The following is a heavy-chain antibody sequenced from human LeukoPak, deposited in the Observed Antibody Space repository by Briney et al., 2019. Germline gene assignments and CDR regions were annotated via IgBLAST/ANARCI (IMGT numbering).Heavy chain of an antibody. CDR2: INWSGGST. CDR1: GFTFSSYA. Sequence: GGSLRLSCAASGFTFSSYAMSWVRQAPGKGLEWISHINWSGGSTRYVDSVEGRFTISRDNAKNSLYLQMNSLRLEDTAVYYCVRDRSGVLSHAIPFEFWGQGSLVTVSS. D-gene: IGHD3-3*01. CDR3: VRDRSGVLSHAIPFEF. V-gene: IGHV3-20*04. J-gene: IGHJ4*02.